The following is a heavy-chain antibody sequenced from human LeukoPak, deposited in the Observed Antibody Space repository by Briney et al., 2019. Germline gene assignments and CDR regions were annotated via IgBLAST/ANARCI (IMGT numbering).Heavy chain of an antibody. CDR3: ARDSATAAAAELDY. Sequence: ASVKVSCKASGYTFTGNYIHWVRQAPGQGLEWMGWTNPNTGGTKYAQRFQGRVTMTRDTSISTAYMELAWLKSDDTAVYYCARDSATAAAAELDYWGQGTLVTVSS. J-gene: IGHJ4*02. CDR1: GYTFTGNY. CDR2: TNPNTGGT. D-gene: IGHD6-13*01. V-gene: IGHV1-2*02.